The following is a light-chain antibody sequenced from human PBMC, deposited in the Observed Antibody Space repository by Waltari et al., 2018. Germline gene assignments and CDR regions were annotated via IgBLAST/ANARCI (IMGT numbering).Light chain of an antibody. Sequence: SYELTQPLSVSVALGQTVKMTCEGNNIGSKHVYWYQQKPGQAPVLVIYSDSDRPSGIPERFSGSNSGNTATLTISRAQVVDEADYYCQVWDSRTYVFGTGTKVTVL. CDR3: QVWDSRTYV. CDR2: SDS. V-gene: IGLV3-9*01. CDR1: NIGSKH. J-gene: IGLJ1*01.